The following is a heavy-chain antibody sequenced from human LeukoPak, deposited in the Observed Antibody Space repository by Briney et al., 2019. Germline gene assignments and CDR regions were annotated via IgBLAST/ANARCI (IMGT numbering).Heavy chain of an antibody. CDR2: ISGYNGNT. CDR1: GDTFTSYG. CDR3: ARGDSGDFDY. Sequence: GASVKVSCKASGDTFTSYGISWVRQAPGQGLEWMGWISGYNGNTNYAEKYQGRVTMTTDTSTSTAYMELRSLRSDDTAVYYCARGDSGDFDYWGQGTLVTVSS. D-gene: IGHD1-26*01. V-gene: IGHV1-18*01. J-gene: IGHJ4*02.